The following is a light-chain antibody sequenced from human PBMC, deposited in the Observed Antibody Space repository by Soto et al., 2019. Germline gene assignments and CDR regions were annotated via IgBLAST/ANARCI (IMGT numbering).Light chain of an antibody. J-gene: IGLJ2*01. CDR1: SSNFGANFD. V-gene: IGLV1-40*01. CDR3: QSYDTRLRWV. Sequence: QSALTQPPSASGSPGQSVTISCTGSSSNFGANFDVQWYQQFPGTAPKLLIYGDTIRPSGVPDRFSGSKSGTSASLAITGLQAEDEADYYCQSYDTRLRWVFGGGTQLTVL. CDR2: GDT.